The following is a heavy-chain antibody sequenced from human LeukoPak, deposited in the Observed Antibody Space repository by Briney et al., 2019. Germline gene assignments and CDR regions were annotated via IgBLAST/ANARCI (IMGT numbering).Heavy chain of an antibody. Sequence: PGGSLRLSCAASGFTFSSYAMGWVRQAPGKGLEWVSAISGSGGSTYYADSVKGRFTISRDNSKNTLYLQMNSLRAEDTAVYYCAKDPIPRYCSSTSCYRGFYFDYWGQGTLVTVSS. D-gene: IGHD2-2*01. CDR1: GFTFSSYA. CDR2: ISGSGGST. J-gene: IGHJ4*02. V-gene: IGHV3-23*01. CDR3: AKDPIPRYCSSTSCYRGFYFDY.